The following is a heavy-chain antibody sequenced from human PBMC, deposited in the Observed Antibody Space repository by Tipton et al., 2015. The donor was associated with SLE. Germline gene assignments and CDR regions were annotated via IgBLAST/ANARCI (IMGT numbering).Heavy chain of an antibody. J-gene: IGHJ6*02. Sequence: QSGAEVKKPGASVKVSCKASGYTFTSYGISWVRQAPGQGLEWMGWISAYNGNTNYAQKLQGRVTMTTDTSTSTAYMELRSLRSDDTAVYYCARDRLSMTTVTNYYYGMDVWGQGTTVTVSS. D-gene: IGHD4-17*01. CDR1: GYTFTSYG. CDR3: ARDRLSMTTVTNYYYGMDV. CDR2: ISAYNGNT. V-gene: IGHV1-18*01.